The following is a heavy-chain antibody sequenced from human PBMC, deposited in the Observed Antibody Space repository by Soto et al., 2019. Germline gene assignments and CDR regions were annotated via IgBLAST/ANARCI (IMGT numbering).Heavy chain of an antibody. CDR3: ARHRYFWSGIDY. CDR1: GDSIRGSTYY. J-gene: IGHJ4*02. D-gene: IGHD3-3*01. V-gene: IGHV4-39*01. CDR2: IYYSGST. Sequence: QLQLQESGPGLVKPSETLSLTCTVSGDSIRGSTYYWGWIRQPPAKGLEWIGSIYYSGSTYYNPSLKSRVTISVDTSKNQFSLKVTSVTAADTAVYYCARHRYFWSGIDYWGQGTLVTVSS.